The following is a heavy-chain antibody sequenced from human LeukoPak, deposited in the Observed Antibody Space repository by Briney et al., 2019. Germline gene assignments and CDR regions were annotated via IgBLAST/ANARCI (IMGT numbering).Heavy chain of an antibody. CDR3: HQRVLDDYYGMDV. CDR1: GESFSGYS. J-gene: IGHJ6*02. V-gene: IGHV4-34*01. CDR2: IKHSGST. Sequence: SETLSLTCAVYGESFSGYSWSWIRQPPGKGPEFIGEIKHSGSTNYNPSLKSRVTISVDTSKNQFSLNLSSVTAADTAVHYCHQRVLDDYYGMDVWGQGTTVTV.